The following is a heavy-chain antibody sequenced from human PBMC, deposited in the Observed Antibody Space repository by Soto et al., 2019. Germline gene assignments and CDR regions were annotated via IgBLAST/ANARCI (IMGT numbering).Heavy chain of an antibody. CDR2: IKSKTDGGTT. D-gene: IGHD6-19*01. Sequence: EVQLVESGGGLVKPGGSLRLSCAASGFTFSNAWMNWVRQAPGKGLEWVGRIKSKTDGGTTDYAAPVKGRFTISRDDSKITLYLQMNSLKTEDTAVYYCTTDSSGWYYAFDIWGQGTMVTVSS. CDR1: GFTFSNAW. J-gene: IGHJ3*02. V-gene: IGHV3-15*07. CDR3: TTDSSGWYYAFDI.